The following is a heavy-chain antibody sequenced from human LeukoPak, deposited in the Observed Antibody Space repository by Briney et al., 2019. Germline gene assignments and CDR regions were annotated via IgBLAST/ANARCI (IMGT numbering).Heavy chain of an antibody. CDR2: INHSGST. D-gene: IGHD3-3*01. V-gene: IGHV4-34*01. J-gene: IGHJ3*02. Sequence: SETLSLTCAVYGGSFSGYYWSWIRQPPGKGLEWIGEINHSGSTNYNPSLKSRVTISVDTSKNQFSLKLSSVTAADTAVYYCARGPYYDFWSPKDAFDIWGQGSEVTVSA. CDR1: GGSFSGYY. CDR3: ARGPYYDFWSPKDAFDI.